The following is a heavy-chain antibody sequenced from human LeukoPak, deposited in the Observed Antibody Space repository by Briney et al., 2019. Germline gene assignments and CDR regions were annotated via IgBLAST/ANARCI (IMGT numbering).Heavy chain of an antibody. D-gene: IGHD3-10*01. V-gene: IGHV3-23*01. CDR3: AKVYGSGSYSYY. CDR1: GFTFSSHA. Sequence: GGSLRLSCAASGFTFSSHAMSWVRQAPGKGLEWVSAISGSGGRTFYAGSVKGRFTISRDNSKNTLYLQMNSLRAEDTAVYYCAKVYGSGSYSYYWGQGTLVTVSS. CDR2: ISGSGGRT. J-gene: IGHJ4*02.